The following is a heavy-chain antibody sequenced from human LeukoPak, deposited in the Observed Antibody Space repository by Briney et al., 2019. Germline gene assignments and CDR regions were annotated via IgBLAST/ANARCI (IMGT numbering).Heavy chain of an antibody. CDR3: ARVVGDFWSGYLNAFDI. V-gene: IGHV4-59*01. D-gene: IGHD3-3*01. J-gene: IGHJ3*02. Sequence: PSETLSLTCTVSGGSISSYYWSWIRQPPGKGLEWIGYIYYSGSTNYNPSLKSRVTISVDTSKNQFSLKLSSVTAADTAVYYCARVVGDFWSGYLNAFDIWGQGTMVTVSS. CDR2: IYYSGST. CDR1: GGSISSYY.